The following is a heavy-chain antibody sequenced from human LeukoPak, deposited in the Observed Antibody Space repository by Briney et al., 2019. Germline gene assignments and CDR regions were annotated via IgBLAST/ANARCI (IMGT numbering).Heavy chain of an antibody. V-gene: IGHV3-23*01. CDR2: ISGSGGST. CDR3: ARGRPYCSGGSCSSSLRHDY. J-gene: IGHJ4*02. Sequence: GGSLRLSCAASGFTFSSYAMSWVRQAPGKGLEWVSAISGSGGSTYYADSVKGRFTISRDNSKNTLYLQMNSLRAEDTAVYYCARGRPYCSGGSCSSSLRHDYWGQGTLVTVSS. D-gene: IGHD2-15*01. CDR1: GFTFSSYA.